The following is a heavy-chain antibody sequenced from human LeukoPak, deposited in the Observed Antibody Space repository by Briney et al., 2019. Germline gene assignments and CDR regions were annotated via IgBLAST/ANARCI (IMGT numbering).Heavy chain of an antibody. D-gene: IGHD3-22*01. CDR1: GYTFTGYY. CDR3: ARWPVGFGKYYYDSSGYYQGS. V-gene: IGHV1-2*06. CDR2: INPNSGGT. Sequence: GASVKVSCXASGYTFTGYYMHWVRQAPGQGLEWMGRINPNSGGTNYAQKFQGRVTMTRDTSIGTAYMELSRLRSDDTAVYYCARWPVGFGKYYYDSSGYYQGSWGQGTLVTVSS. J-gene: IGHJ4*02.